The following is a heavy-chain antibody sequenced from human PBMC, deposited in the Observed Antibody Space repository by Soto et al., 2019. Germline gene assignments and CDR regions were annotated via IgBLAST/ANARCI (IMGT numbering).Heavy chain of an antibody. Sequence: SQTLSLTCAISGDSVSSNSAAWNWIRQSPSRGLEWLGRTYYRSKWYNDYAVSVKSRITINPDTSKNQFSLQLNSVTPEDTAVYYCARGGKVIVLVPAAMLRFLENWFDPWGQGTLVTVSS. J-gene: IGHJ5*02. D-gene: IGHD2-2*01. CDR2: TYYRSKWYN. CDR1: GDSVSSNSAA. CDR3: ARGGKVIVLVPAAMLRFLENWFDP. V-gene: IGHV6-1*01.